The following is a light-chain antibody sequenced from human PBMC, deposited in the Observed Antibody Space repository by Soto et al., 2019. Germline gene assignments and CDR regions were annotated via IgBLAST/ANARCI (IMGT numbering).Light chain of an antibody. CDR1: SSDVGSYNL. Sequence: QSALTLPASVSGSPGQSITISCTGTSSDVGSYNLVSWYQQHADKAPKLMIYDVSKRPSGISNRFSGSKSGSTASLTISGLQAEDEADYYCCSYAGSTTSWVFGGGTKLTVL. CDR2: DVS. CDR3: CSYAGSTTSWV. V-gene: IGLV2-23*02. J-gene: IGLJ3*02.